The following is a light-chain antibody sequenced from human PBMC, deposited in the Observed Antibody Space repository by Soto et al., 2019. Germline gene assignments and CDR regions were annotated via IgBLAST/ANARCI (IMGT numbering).Light chain of an antibody. J-gene: IGKJ2*01. CDR1: RTIGTY. CDR3: QQSTGIPYT. CDR2: AAS. V-gene: IGKV1-39*01. Sequence: DIQMTQSPSSLSASVGDRVTITCRASRTIGTYLNWYQQSPGKAPKLLIYAASTLQIGVPSRFSGSGSGTDFTLTISSLQPEDFATYYCQQSTGIPYTFGQGTKLEIK.